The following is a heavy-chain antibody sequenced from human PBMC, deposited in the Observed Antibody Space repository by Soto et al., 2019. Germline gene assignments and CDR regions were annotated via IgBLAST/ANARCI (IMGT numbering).Heavy chain of an antibody. J-gene: IGHJ6*03. V-gene: IGHV1-69*02. CDR3: ASNSGWYDGDYYYYMDV. Sequence: SVKVCKASGGTFSSYTISWVRQAPGQGLEWMGRIIPILGIANYAQKFQGRVTITADKSTSTAYMELSSLRSEDTAVYYCASNSGWYDGDYYYYMDVWGKGTTVTVSS. CDR2: IIPILGIA. CDR1: GGTFSSYT. D-gene: IGHD6-19*01.